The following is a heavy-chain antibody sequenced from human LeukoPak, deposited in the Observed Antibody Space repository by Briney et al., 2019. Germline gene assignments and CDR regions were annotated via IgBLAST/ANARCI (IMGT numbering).Heavy chain of an antibody. D-gene: IGHD4-23*01. CDR1: GFTFSSYS. V-gene: IGHV3-21*01. CDR2: ISSSSSYI. CDR3: AREYGGNLDWYFDL. Sequence: GGSLRLSCAASGFTFSSYSMNWVRQAPGKGLEWVSSISSSSSYIYYADSVKGRFTISRDNAKNSLYLRMNSPRAEDTAVYYCAREYGGNLDWYFDLWGRGTLVTVSS. J-gene: IGHJ2*01.